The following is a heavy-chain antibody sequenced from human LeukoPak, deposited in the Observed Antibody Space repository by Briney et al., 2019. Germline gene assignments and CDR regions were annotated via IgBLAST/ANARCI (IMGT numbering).Heavy chain of an antibody. CDR2: ISSPSTNI. CDR1: GFMFTSYS. Sequence: GGSLRLSCAASGFMFTSYSMNWVRQAPGKGLEWVAYISSPSTNIYYVDSVKGRFTISRDNAKNSLYLQMNSLRDEDTAVYYCAKYFYDYSYYGMDVWGQGTTVTVSS. V-gene: IGHV3-48*02. CDR3: AKYFYDYSYYGMDV. J-gene: IGHJ6*02. D-gene: IGHD2/OR15-2a*01.